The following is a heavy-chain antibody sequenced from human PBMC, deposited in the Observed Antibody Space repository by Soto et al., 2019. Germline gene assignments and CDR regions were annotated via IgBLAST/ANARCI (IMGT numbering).Heavy chain of an antibody. CDR1: GFTFSSYS. CDR3: ARSPSPYYFDY. CDR2: ISSSGSSI. V-gene: IGHV3-21*01. Sequence: GGSLRLSCAASGFTFSSYSMNWVRQAPGKGLEWVSSISSSGSSIYYADSVKGRFTISRDNAKNSLYLQMNSLRAEDTVVYYCARSPSPYYFDYWGQGTLVTVSS. J-gene: IGHJ4*02.